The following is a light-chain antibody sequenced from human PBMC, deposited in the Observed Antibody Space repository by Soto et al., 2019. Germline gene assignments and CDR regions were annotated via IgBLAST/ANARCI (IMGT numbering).Light chain of an antibody. J-gene: IGKJ4*01. CDR2: GAS. CDR3: QQYYNWPLT. V-gene: IGKV3-15*01. CDR1: QSVSSN. Sequence: EIVMTQSPATLSVSPGERATLSCRASQSVSSNLAWYQQKPGQAPRLLIYGASTRATGIPARFSGSGSVTEFTLTISSLQSEDVVVYYCQQYYNWPLTFGGGTKVEIK.